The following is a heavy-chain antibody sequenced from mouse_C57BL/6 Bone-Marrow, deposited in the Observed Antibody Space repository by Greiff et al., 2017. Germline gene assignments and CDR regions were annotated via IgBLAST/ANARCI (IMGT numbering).Heavy chain of an antibody. CDR1: GYSITSGYY. CDR3: ASGYYGSSYWYFDV. V-gene: IGHV3-6*01. Sequence: EVQLVESGPGLVKPSQSLSLTCSVTGYSITSGYYWNWIRQFPGNKLEWMGYISYDGSNNYNPSLKNRISITRDTSKNQFFLKLNSVTTEDTATYYCASGYYGSSYWYFDVWGTGTTVTVSS. CDR2: ISYDGSN. J-gene: IGHJ1*03. D-gene: IGHD1-1*01.